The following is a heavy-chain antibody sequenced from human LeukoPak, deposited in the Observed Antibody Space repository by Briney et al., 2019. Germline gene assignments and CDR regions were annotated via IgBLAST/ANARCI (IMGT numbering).Heavy chain of an antibody. CDR2: IIPILGIA. CDR1: GYTFTGYY. J-gene: IGHJ4*02. CDR3: ARAHGYSYGYDY. D-gene: IGHD5-18*01. V-gene: IGHV1-69*04. Sequence: SVKVSCKASGYTFTGYYMHWVRQAPGQGLEWMGRIIPILGIANYAQKFQGRVTITADKSTSTAYMELSSLRSEDTAVYYCARAHGYSYGYDYWGQGTLVTVSS.